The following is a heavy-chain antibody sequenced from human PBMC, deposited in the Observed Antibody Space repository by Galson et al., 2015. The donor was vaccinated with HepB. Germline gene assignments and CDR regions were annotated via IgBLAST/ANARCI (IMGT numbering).Heavy chain of an antibody. CDR1: GYTFTSYG. CDR3: ARDPRLYYDFWSGSYYYYYMDV. CDR2: ISAYNGNT. J-gene: IGHJ6*03. V-gene: IGHV1-18*01. D-gene: IGHD3-3*01. Sequence: SVKVSCKASGYTFTSYGISWVRQAPGQGLEWMGWISAYNGNTNYAQKLQGRVTMTTDTSTSTAYMELRSLRSDDTAVYYCARDPRLYYDFWSGSYYYYYMDVWGKGTTVTVSS.